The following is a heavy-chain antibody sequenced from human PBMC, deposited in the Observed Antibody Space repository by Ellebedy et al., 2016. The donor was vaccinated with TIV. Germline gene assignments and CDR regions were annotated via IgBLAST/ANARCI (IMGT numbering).Heavy chain of an antibody. J-gene: IGHJ4*02. Sequence: ASVKVFCKASAYIFTTYSISWVRQAPGQGLEWRGWISAYNGHTNYAQKVQGRLTMTTDTSTSTVYMELRSLRSGDTAVYYCAKGMGATGFDYWGQGSLVTVSS. CDR2: ISAYNGHT. V-gene: IGHV1-18*01. CDR1: AYIFTTYS. D-gene: IGHD1-26*01. CDR3: AKGMGATGFDY.